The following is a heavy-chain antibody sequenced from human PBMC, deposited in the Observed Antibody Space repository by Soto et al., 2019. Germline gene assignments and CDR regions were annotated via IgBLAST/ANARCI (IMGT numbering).Heavy chain of an antibody. Sequence: HVQLVQSGAEVKKPGSSVTISCKASGGTFNTYTFSWVRQAPGQGLEWMGSILPILGSVNYAQNFQGRLSITADQSATTAYMELSSLTSHDTAVSFCGRIPRYSFPTSDPRDHWGQGTMVTVSS. J-gene: IGHJ1*01. CDR3: GRIPRYSFPTSDPRDH. CDR1: GGTFNTYT. D-gene: IGHD5-18*01. V-gene: IGHV1-69*02. CDR2: ILPILGSV.